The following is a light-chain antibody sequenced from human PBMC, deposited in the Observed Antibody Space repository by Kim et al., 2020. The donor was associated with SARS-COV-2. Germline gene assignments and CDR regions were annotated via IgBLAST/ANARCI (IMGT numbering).Light chain of an antibody. CDR3: QKYNSAPLT. Sequence: ASVGDRVTITCRASQGISNYLAWYQQKPGKVPKLLIYAESTLLSGVPSRFSGSGSVTDFTLTISSLQPEDVATYYCQKYNSAPLTFGGGTKVEIK. CDR1: QGISNY. V-gene: IGKV1-27*01. J-gene: IGKJ4*01. CDR2: AES.